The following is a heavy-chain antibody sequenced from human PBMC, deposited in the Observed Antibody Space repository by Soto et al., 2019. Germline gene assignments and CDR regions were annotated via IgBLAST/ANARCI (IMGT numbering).Heavy chain of an antibody. D-gene: IGHD3-22*01. V-gene: IGHV3-33*01. CDR3: ARVDDSSGYYNLYYYGMDV. CDR1: GFTFSSYG. Sequence: GSLRLSCAASGFTFSSYGMHWVRQAPGKGLEWVAVIWYDGSNKYYADSVKGRFTISRDNSKNTLYLQMNSLRAEDTAVYYCARVDDSSGYYNLYYYGMDVWGQGTTVTVSS. CDR2: IWYDGSNK. J-gene: IGHJ6*02.